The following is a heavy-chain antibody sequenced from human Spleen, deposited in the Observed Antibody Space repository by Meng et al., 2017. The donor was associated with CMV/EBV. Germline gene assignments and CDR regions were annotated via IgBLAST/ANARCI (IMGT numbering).Heavy chain of an antibody. D-gene: IGHD2-2*01. Sequence: FGWVRRMPGRGLYGMGIIEPGDSKPRYSPSFQAQTATSADKSISTAYLQWSSLKASDTAMYYCARHGGGYCGSTSCYLFDPWGQGTLVTVSS. V-gene: IGHV5-51*01. CDR2: IEPGDSKP. J-gene: IGHJ5*02. CDR3: ARHGGGYCGSTSCYLFDP.